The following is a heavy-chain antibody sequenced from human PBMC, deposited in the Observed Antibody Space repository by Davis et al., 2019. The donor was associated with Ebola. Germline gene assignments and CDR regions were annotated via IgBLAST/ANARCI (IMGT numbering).Heavy chain of an antibody. D-gene: IGHD2-15*01. V-gene: IGHV4-34*01. CDR2: IYHTGDT. CDR3: ARVNFCIGGSCYSHDH. Sequence: SETLSLTCAVDGGSFSVYYWSWIRQPPGKGLEWIGEIYHTGDTNYNPSLKSRVTISVDTSKNQFSLRLNSVTAADTAVYYCARVNFCIGGSCYSHDHWGQGTLVTVSS. CDR1: GGSFSVYY. J-gene: IGHJ5*02.